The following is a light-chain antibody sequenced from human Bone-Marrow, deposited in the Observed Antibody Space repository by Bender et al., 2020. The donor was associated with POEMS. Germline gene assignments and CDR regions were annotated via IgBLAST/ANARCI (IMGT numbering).Light chain of an antibody. CDR2: NNE. V-gene: IGLV1-40*01. J-gene: IGLJ3*02. CDR3: QSYDISLSGWV. Sequence: QSVLTQPPSGSGAPGQTLTISCTGTSSNMGAGYGVNWYQQLPGTAPKLLIYNNENRPSGVPDRISGSKSGTSASLAITGLQAEDEADYYCQSYDISLSGWVFGGGTKLTVL. CDR1: SSNMGAGYG.